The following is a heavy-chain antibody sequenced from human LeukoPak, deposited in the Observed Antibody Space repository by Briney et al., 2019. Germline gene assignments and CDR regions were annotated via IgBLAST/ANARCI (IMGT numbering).Heavy chain of an antibody. V-gene: IGHV4-59*01. Sequence: SETLSLTCTVSGGSISSYYWSWIRQPPGKGLEWIGYIYYSGSTNYNPSLKSRVTISVNTSKNQFSLKLSSVTAADTAVYYCARNCYYYMDVWGKGTTVTVSS. J-gene: IGHJ6*03. CDR1: GGSISSYY. CDR2: IYYSGST. CDR3: ARNCYYYMDV.